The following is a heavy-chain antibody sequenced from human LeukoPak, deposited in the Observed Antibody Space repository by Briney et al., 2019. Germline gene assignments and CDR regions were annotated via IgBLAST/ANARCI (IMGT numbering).Heavy chain of an antibody. CDR2: INPTGGST. Sequence: EASVKVSCKVSGYTFIELSIHWVRQAPGQGLEWMGLINPTGGSTGYAQKFQGRVTMTRDMSTSTDYMELSSLRSEDTAIYYCARDNSVGDNAWWFDPWGQGTLVTVSS. J-gene: IGHJ5*02. CDR1: GYTFIELS. V-gene: IGHV1-46*01. D-gene: IGHD1-26*01. CDR3: ARDNSVGDNAWWFDP.